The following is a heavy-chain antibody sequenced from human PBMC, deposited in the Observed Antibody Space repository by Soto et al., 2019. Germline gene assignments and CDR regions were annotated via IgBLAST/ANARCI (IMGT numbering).Heavy chain of an antibody. V-gene: IGHV3-11*01. CDR1: GFTFSDYY. D-gene: IGHD2-15*01. J-gene: IGHJ3*02. CDR2: ISSSGSTI. CDR3: ASGVVVVASWAFDI. Sequence: GGSLRLSCAASGFTFSDYYMSWIRQAPGKGLEWVSYISSSGSTIYYADSVKGRFTISRDNAKNSLYLQMNSLRAEDTAVYYCASGVVVVASWAFDIWGQGTMVTVSS.